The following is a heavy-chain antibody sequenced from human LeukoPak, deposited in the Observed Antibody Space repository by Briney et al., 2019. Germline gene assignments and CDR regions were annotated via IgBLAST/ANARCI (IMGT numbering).Heavy chain of an antibody. V-gene: IGHV4-59*01. Sequence: SETLSLTCSVSGGSINSYHWSWIRQPPGKGLEWIGYIYYSGSTNYNPSLKSRVTISVDTSKNQFFLKLTSVTAADTAVYYCARDPSSGEDLWGRGTLVTVSS. CDR3: ARDPSSGEDL. D-gene: IGHD3-10*01. CDR1: GGSINSYH. J-gene: IGHJ2*01. CDR2: IYYSGST.